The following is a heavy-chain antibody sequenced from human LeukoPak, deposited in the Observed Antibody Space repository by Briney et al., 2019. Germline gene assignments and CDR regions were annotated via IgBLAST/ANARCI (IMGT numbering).Heavy chain of an antibody. CDR3: ARAGKNGSYYYGMDV. V-gene: IGHV1-69*04. CDR2: IIPILGIA. D-gene: IGHD1-1*01. CDR1: GGTFSSYA. J-gene: IGHJ6*02. Sequence: GASVKVSCKASGGTFSSYAISWVRQAPGQGLEWMGRIIPILGIANYAQKFQGRVTITADKSTSTAYMELSSLRSEDTAVYYCARAGKNGSYYYGMDVWGQGTTVTVSS.